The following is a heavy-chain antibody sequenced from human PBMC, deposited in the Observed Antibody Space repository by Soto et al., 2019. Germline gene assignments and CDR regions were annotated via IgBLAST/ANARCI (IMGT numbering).Heavy chain of an antibody. CDR3: AKDGGQAYCGGDCYSPYYYGMDV. V-gene: IGHV3-23*01. CDR2: ISGSGGST. CDR1: GFTFSSYA. D-gene: IGHD2-21*02. J-gene: IGHJ6*02. Sequence: EVQLLESGGGLVQPGGSLRLSCAASGFTFSSYAMSWVRQAPGKGLEWVSAISGSGGSTYYADSVKGRFNISRDNSKNTLYLQMSSLRAEDTAVYYCAKDGGQAYCGGDCYSPYYYGMDVWGQGTTVTVSS.